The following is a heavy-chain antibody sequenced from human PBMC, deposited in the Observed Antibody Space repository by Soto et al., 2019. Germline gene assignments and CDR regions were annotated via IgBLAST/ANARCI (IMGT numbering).Heavy chain of an antibody. J-gene: IGHJ6*02. CDR1: RFTFSSYG. CDR2: IWYDGSNK. V-gene: IGHV3-33*01. Sequence: QVQLVESGGGVVQPGRSLRLSCAASRFTFSSYGMHWVRQAPGKGLEWVAVIWYDGSNKYYADSVKGRFTISRDNSKNTLYMQMNSLRAEDTAVYYCARDAYYYGSGSFRYGMDVWGQGTTVTVSS. D-gene: IGHD3-10*01. CDR3: ARDAYYYGSGSFRYGMDV.